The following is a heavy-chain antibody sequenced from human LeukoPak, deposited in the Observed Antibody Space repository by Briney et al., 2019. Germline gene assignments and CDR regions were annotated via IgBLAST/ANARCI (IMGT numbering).Heavy chain of an antibody. J-gene: IGHJ6*02. V-gene: IGHV4-34*01. CDR2: INHSGST. Sequence: SETLSLTCAVYGGSFSGYYWSWIRQPPGKGLEWIGEINHSGSTNYNPSLKSRVTISVDTSKNQFSLKLSSVTAADTAVYYCARYRDFWSGYYYYYYGMDVWGQGTTVTVSS. D-gene: IGHD3-3*01. CDR3: ARYRDFWSGYYYYYYGMDV. CDR1: GGSFSGYY.